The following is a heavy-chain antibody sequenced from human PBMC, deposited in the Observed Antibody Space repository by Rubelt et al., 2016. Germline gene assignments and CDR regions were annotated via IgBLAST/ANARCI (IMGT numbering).Heavy chain of an antibody. CDR2: IKTDGSII. J-gene: IGHJ3*02. CDR3: ARDLTYYFGSENYYDAFDI. Sequence: GGGVVQPGRSLRLSCAASGFTFSDYYMHWVRQVPGRGLVWVARIKTDGSIIRHADSVKGRFTISRDNSKNTVYLQMNSLRAEDTAVYYCARDLTYYFGSENYYDAFDIWGQGTMVTVSS. D-gene: IGHD3-10*01. V-gene: IGHV3-74*01. CDR1: GFTFSDYY.